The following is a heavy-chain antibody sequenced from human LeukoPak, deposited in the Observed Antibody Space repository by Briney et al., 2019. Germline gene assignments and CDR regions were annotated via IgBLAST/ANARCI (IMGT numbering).Heavy chain of an antibody. Sequence: PGGSLRLSCAASGFTFSSYSMDWVRQAPGKGLEWVSSISSSSSYIYYADSVKGRFTISRDNAKNSLYLQMNSLRAEETAVYYCAELGITMIGGVWGKGTTVTISS. V-gene: IGHV3-21*01. J-gene: IGHJ6*04. D-gene: IGHD3-10*02. CDR1: GFTFSSYS. CDR2: ISSSSSYI. CDR3: AELGITMIGGV.